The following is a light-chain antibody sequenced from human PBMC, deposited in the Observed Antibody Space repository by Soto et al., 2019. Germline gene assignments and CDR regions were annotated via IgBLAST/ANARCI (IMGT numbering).Light chain of an antibody. CDR1: QSVASS. Sequence: EIVMTQSPATLSMSPGERATLSCRASQSVASSLAWFQQKPGQAPRLLIYGASIRATGVPARFRGSGSGTEFTLTITSLQSEDFATYYCQHYNSYSEAFGQGTKVDIK. V-gene: IGKV3-15*01. CDR2: GAS. J-gene: IGKJ1*01. CDR3: QHYNSYSEA.